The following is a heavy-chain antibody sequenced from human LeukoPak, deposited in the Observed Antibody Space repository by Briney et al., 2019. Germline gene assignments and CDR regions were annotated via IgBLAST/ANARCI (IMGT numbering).Heavy chain of an antibody. Sequence: PGGSLRLSCAASGFTFSSYWMSWVRQAPGKGLEWVANIKQDGSEKYYVDSVKGRFTISRDNAKNSLYLQMNSLRAEDTAVYCCARMQVTGGVYFDYWGQGTLVTVSS. CDR2: IKQDGSEK. CDR3: ARMQVTGGVYFDY. CDR1: GFTFSSYW. J-gene: IGHJ4*02. D-gene: IGHD3-10*01. V-gene: IGHV3-7*01.